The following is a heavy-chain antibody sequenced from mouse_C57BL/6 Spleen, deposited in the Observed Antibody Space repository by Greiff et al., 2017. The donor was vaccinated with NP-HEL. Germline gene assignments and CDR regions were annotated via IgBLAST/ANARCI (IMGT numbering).Heavy chain of an antibody. CDR1: GYAFSSSW. J-gene: IGHJ1*03. CDR2: IYPGDGDT. V-gene: IGHV1-82*01. CDR3: ERWGITTAFYWYFNV. D-gene: IGHD1-2*01. Sequence: QVPLQQSGPELVKPGASVTISCKASGYAFSSSWMNWVQQRPGKGLEWLGRIYPGDGDTNSNWKFKGPAPLTAYKSSSTAYMQLSSLTSEVSAVYFCERWGITTAFYWYFNVWGTGTTVTVSS.